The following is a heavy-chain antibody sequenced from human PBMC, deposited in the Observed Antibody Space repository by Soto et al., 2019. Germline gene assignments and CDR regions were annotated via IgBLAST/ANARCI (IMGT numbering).Heavy chain of an antibody. V-gene: IGHV6-1*01. CDR2: TYYRSKWYN. CDR1: GDSVSSNSAA. J-gene: IGHJ4*02. CDR3: ARGGIVVVPAAKRVDY. D-gene: IGHD2-2*01. Sequence: PSQTLSLTCAISGDSVSSNSAAWNWIRQSPSRGLEWLGRTYYRSKWYNDYAVSVKSRITINPDTSKNQFSLQLNSVTPEDTAVYYCARGGIVVVPAAKRVDYWGQGTLVTVSS.